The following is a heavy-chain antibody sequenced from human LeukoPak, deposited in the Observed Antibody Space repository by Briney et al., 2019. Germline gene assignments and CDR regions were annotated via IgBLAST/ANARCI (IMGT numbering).Heavy chain of an antibody. V-gene: IGHV4-4*07. CDR2: IYTSGST. D-gene: IGHD2-2*02. Sequence: SETLSLTCTVSGGSISSYYWSWIRQPAGKGLEWIGRIYTSGSTNYNPSLKSRVTMSVDTSKNQFSLKLSSVTAADTAVYYCARDVSIVVPAAISIPLWYNWFDPWGQGTLVTVSS. CDR3: ARDVSIVVPAAISIPLWYNWFDP. CDR1: GGSISSYY. J-gene: IGHJ5*02.